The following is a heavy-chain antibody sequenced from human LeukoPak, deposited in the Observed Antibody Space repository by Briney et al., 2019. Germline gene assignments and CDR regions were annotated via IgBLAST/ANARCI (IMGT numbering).Heavy chain of an antibody. CDR3: AKDLAYYFDY. J-gene: IGHJ4*02. CDR2: ISYDGSNK. Sequence: PGGSLRLSCAASGFTFSSYGMHWVRQAPGKGLEWVAVISYDGSNKYYADSVKGRFTISGDNSKNTLYLQMNSLRAEDTAVYYCAKDLAYYFDYWGQGTLVTVSS. D-gene: IGHD3-3*02. V-gene: IGHV3-30*18. CDR1: GFTFSSYG.